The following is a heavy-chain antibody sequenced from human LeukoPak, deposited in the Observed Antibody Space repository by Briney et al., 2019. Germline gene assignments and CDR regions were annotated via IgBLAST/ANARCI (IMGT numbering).Heavy chain of an antibody. CDR1: GFTFSSYG. Sequence: GGSLRLSCAASGFTFSSYGMHWVRQAPGKGLEWVAVISYDGSNKYYADSVKGRFTVSRDNSKNTLYLQMNSLRAEDTAVYYCAKGYCSGGSCLPTLWGQGTLVTVSS. CDR2: ISYDGSNK. J-gene: IGHJ4*02. V-gene: IGHV3-30*18. D-gene: IGHD2-15*01. CDR3: AKGYCSGGSCLPTL.